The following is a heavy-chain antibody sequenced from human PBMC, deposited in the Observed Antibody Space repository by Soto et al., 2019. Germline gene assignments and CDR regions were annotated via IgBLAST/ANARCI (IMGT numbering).Heavy chain of an antibody. V-gene: IGHV4-31*03. CDR2: IYYSGST. D-gene: IGHD2-15*01. CDR1: GGSISSGGYY. J-gene: IGHJ6*02. Sequence: SETLSLPCTVSGGSISSGGYYWSWIRQHPGKGLEWIGYIYYSGSTYYNPSLKSRVTISVDTSKNQFSLKLSSVTAADTAVYYCARDHCSGGSCYFGYYYGREVWGQGTTFTVSS. CDR3: ARDHCSGGSCYFGYYYGREV.